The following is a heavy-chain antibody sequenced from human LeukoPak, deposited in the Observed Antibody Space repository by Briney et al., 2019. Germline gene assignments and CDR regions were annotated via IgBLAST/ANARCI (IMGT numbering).Heavy chain of an antibody. CDR1: GYSINSGYY. CDR3: AREAFSSGYYDDY. Sequence: PSETLSLTCTVSGYSINSGYYWGWIRQPPGKGLEWIGSIFHSGSTYYSPSLKSRVTMSVDMSKNQFSLKLSSVTAADTAVYYCAREAFSSGYYDDYWGQGTLVTVSS. V-gene: IGHV4-38-2*02. J-gene: IGHJ4*02. D-gene: IGHD3-22*01. CDR2: IFHSGST.